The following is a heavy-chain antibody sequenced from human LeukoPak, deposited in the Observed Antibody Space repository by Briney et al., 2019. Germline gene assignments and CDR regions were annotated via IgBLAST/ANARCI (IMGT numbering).Heavy chain of an antibody. CDR1: GGSISSGGYY. J-gene: IGHJ4*02. V-gene: IGHV4-61*02. Sequence: SETLSLTCTVSGGSISSGGYYWNWIRQPAGKGLEWIGRIQTSGSTNYNPSLNSRVTISVDTPKNQFSLNLSSVTAADTAVYYCARGVDYWGQGTLVTVSS. CDR3: ARGVDY. CDR2: IQTSGST.